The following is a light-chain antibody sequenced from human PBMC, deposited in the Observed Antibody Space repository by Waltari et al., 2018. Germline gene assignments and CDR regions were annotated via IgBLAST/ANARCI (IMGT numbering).Light chain of an antibody. V-gene: IGLV2-23*01. CDR2: EGN. J-gene: IGLJ2*01. Sequence: QSALTQPASVSGSPGQSITISCTGTSSDVGTYNLVSWYQHHPGKAPRVMIYEGNKRPSGVSNRCSGSKSGNTASLTISGLQAEDEADYYCCSYAGSTSSVLFGGGTKLTVL. CDR3: CSYAGSTSSVL. CDR1: SSDVGTYNL.